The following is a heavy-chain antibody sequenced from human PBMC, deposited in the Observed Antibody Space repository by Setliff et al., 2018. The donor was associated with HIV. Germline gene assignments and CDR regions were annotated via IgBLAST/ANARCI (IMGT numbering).Heavy chain of an antibody. J-gene: IGHJ4*02. CDR2: IHPGNDNR. D-gene: IGHD2-2*01. CDR1: GYTFNSYL. CDR3: ARFSSVYAAIDN. V-gene: IGHV1-3*01. Sequence: EASVKVSCKASGYTFNSYLVYWVRQAPGQRLEWMGWIHPGNDNREYSQRFQGRLTMTRGTSASMVYMELNSLTSEDTAVYFCARFSSVYAAIDNWGPGTLVTVS.